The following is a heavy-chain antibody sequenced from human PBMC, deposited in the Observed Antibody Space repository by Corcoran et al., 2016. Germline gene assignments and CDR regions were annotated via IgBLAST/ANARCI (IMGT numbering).Heavy chain of an antibody. CDR3: ARGRVAARPAGY. J-gene: IGHJ4*02. V-gene: IGHV4-34*01. Sequence: QQQQWGAGLLKPSETLSLTCAVYGGSFSGYYWSWIRQPPGKGLEWIGEINHSGSTNYNPSLKSRVTISVDTSKNQFSLKLSSVTAADTAVYYCARGRVAARPAGYWGQGTLVTVSS. D-gene: IGHD6-6*01. CDR2: INHSGST. CDR1: GGSFSGYY.